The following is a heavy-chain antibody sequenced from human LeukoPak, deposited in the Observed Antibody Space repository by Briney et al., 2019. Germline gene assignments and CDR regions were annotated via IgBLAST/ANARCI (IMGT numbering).Heavy chain of an antibody. D-gene: IGHD1-1*01. CDR2: INHSGST. J-gene: IGHJ3*02. CDR1: DGSFSGYY. CDR3: TRGAGSTTSNDAFDI. Sequence: SETLSLTCAVYDGSFSGYYWSWIRQPPGKGLEWIGEINHSGSTNYNPSLKSRVTISLDTSKSQFSLKVRYVTAADTAVYYCTRGAGSTTSNDAFDIWGQGTMVTVSS. V-gene: IGHV4-34*01.